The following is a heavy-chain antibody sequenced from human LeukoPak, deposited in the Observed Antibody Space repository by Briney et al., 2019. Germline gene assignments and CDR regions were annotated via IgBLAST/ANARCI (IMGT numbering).Heavy chain of an antibody. CDR2: INPNSGGT. Sequence: GASVKVSCKASEYTFTGYYMHWVRQAPGQGLEWMGWINPNSGGTNYAQKFQGRVTMTRDTSISTAYMELSRLRSDDTAVYYCARDLAVAGTGWFDPWGQGTLVTVSS. CDR1: EYTFTGYY. J-gene: IGHJ5*02. D-gene: IGHD6-19*01. CDR3: ARDLAVAGTGWFDP. V-gene: IGHV1-2*02.